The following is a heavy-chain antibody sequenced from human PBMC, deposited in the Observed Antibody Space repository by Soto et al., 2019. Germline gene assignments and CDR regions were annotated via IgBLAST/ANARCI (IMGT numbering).Heavy chain of an antibody. D-gene: IGHD3-16*01. CDR1: GGSFSGYY. Sequence: PSETLSLTCAVYGGSFSGYYWSWIRQPPGKGLKWIGEINHSGSTKYNPSLKSRITMSIDTSKNQLSLKMTSVTAADTAVYYCARHGVSNWFDTWGQGILVTVSS. V-gene: IGHV4-34*10. J-gene: IGHJ5*02. CDR3: ARHGVSNWFDT. CDR2: INHSGST.